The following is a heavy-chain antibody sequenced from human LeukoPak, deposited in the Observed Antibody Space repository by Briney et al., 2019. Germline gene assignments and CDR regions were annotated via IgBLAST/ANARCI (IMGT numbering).Heavy chain of an antibody. CDR1: GFTFTNAW. CDR2: IKQDGSEK. CDR3: ARVGAAAGYYYYYGMDV. Sequence: GGSLRLSCAASGFTFTNAWMTWVRQAPGKGLEWVANIKQDGSEKYYVDSVKGRFTISRDNAKNSLYLQMNSLRAEDTAVYYCARVGAAAGYYYYYGMDVWGQGTTVTVSS. V-gene: IGHV3-7*01. J-gene: IGHJ6*02. D-gene: IGHD6-13*01.